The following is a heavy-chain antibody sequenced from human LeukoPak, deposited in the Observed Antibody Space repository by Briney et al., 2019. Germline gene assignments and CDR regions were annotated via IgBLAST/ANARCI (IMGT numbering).Heavy chain of an antibody. CDR1: GGSIESYY. D-gene: IGHD2-2*01. J-gene: IGHJ4*02. CDR3: VRLSSWGRPDY. Sequence: SETLSLTCSVSGGSIESYYWSWIRQPPGKGLEFIGYIAASGTTKHNPSLKSRVTLSMDTSKNQFSLKLRSVTAADTAVYYGVRLSSWGRPDYWGQGILVTVSS. V-gene: IGHV4-4*08. CDR2: IAASGTT.